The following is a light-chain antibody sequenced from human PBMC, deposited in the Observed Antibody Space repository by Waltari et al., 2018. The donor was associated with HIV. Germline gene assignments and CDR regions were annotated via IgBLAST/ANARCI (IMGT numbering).Light chain of an antibody. CDR3: SSYTSSSTRV. V-gene: IGLV2-14*01. CDR2: EVS. Sequence: QSALTQPASVSGSPGQSITISCTGTSSDVGGYKYVSWSQQHPGKAPKLMIYEVSNRPSGFSNRFSGSKSGNTASLTISVLQAEDEADYYGSSYTSSSTRVFGGGTKLTVL. J-gene: IGLJ3*02. CDR1: SSDVGGYKY.